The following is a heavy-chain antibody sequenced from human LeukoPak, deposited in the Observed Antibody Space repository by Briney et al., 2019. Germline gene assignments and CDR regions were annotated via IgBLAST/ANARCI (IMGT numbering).Heavy chain of an antibody. J-gene: IGHJ4*02. CDR2: IYSSGST. Sequence: SETLSLTCTVSGGSINSSSYYWSWVRQPAGEGLEWIGRIYSSGSTNYNPSLKSRVTMSVDTAKNQFSLKLRSVTAADAAIYYCARVLPDGLAMPFDYWGQGTLVTVSS. V-gene: IGHV4-61*02. CDR1: GGSINSSSYY. D-gene: IGHD2-2*01. CDR3: ARVLPDGLAMPFDY.